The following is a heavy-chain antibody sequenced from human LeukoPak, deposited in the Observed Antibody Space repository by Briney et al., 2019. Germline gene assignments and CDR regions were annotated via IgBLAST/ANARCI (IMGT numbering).Heavy chain of an antibody. J-gene: IGHJ4*02. D-gene: IGHD1-26*01. V-gene: IGHV1-2*04. CDR2: INPNSGGT. CDR1: GYTFTSYA. CDR3: ARARWDGYFDY. Sequence: GASVKVSCKASGYTFTSYAMHWVRQAPGQRLEWMGWINPNSGGTNYAQKFQGWVTMTRDTSISTAYMELSRLRSDDTAVYYCARARWDGYFDYWGQGTLVTVSS.